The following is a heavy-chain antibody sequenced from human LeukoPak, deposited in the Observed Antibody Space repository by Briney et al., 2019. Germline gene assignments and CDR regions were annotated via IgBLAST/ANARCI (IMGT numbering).Heavy chain of an antibody. V-gene: IGHV4-59*01. CDR1: GGSISSSY. D-gene: IGHD6-19*01. Sequence: SEALSLTCTVSGGSISSSYCSWIRQPPAKRLEWIGYIYYSGSTNFNPSLKGRVTISVDTSKNQFSLKLSSVTAADTAVYYCARGGYTSGWYVFDYWGQGTLVTVSS. CDR2: IYYSGST. J-gene: IGHJ4*02. CDR3: ARGGYTSGWYVFDY.